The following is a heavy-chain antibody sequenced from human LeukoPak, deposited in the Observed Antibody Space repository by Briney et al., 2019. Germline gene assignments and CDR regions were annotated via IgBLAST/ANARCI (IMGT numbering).Heavy chain of an antibody. D-gene: IGHD3-3*01. CDR2: MYDSTTT. V-gene: IGHV4-39*01. Sequence: SETLSLTCTVSGRSISSSSYYWAWIRQPRGKGLEWFGSMYDSTTTYYNPALNTRATIPVNTTNNQCSLKLTSVTAPDTAVYYCAVQVAHYEQLGGRLGGWGQGTLVTVSS. J-gene: IGHJ4*02. CDR3: AVQVAHYEQLGGRLGG. CDR1: GRSISSSSYY.